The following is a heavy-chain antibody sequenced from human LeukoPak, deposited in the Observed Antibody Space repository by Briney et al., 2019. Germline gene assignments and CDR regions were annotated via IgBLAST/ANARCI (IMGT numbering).Heavy chain of an antibody. CDR1: GYSISSGYY. CDR3: VRVDNGGNYFDY. V-gene: IGHV4-38-2*02. D-gene: IGHD4-23*01. CDR2: IYHSGST. J-gene: IGHJ4*02. Sequence: SETLSLTCTVSGYSISSGYYWGWIRQPPGKGLEWIGSIYHSGSTYYNPSLKSRLTISADTSRNQFSLRLSSVTAADTAVYYCVRVDNGGNYFDYWGQGTLVTVSS.